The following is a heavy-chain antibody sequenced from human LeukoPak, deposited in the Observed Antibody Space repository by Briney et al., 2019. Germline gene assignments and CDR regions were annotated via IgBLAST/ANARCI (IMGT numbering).Heavy chain of an antibody. D-gene: IGHD3-9*01. V-gene: IGHV3-23*01. J-gene: IGHJ4*02. CDR3: TKGDYDILTALDY. Sequence: GGSLRLSCAASGFTFSGYAMSWVRQAPGKGLEWVSGISGSGSSTYYADSVKGRFTISRDNSKNTLYLQMNTLRPEDTAIYYCTKGDYDILTALDYWGQGTLVTVSS. CDR1: GFTFSGYA. CDR2: ISGSGSST.